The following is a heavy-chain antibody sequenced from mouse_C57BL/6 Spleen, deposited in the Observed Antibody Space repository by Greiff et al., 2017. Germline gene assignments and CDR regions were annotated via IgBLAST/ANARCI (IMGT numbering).Heavy chain of an antibody. Sequence: VQLKESGPELVKPGASVKMSCKASGYTFTDYNMHWVKQSHGKSLEWIGYINPNNGGTSYNQKFKGKATLTVNKSSSTAYMELRSLTSEDSAVYYCARSPLYYGYDYYFDYWGKGTTLTVAS. CDR1: GYTFTDYN. D-gene: IGHD2-2*01. CDR3: ARSPLYYGYDYYFDY. V-gene: IGHV1-22*01. J-gene: IGHJ2*01. CDR2: INPNNGGT.